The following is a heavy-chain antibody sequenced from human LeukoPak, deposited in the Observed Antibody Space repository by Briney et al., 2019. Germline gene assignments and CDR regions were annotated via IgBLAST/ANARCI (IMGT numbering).Heavy chain of an antibody. Sequence: SSETLSLTCGISGASIGSEYWSWIRQPAGKGLEWIGRIYRSGSTNSNPSLKSRVSMSVDTSKNQFSLRLSSVTAADTAIYYCARSVPSVAGSLDFWGQGTLVTVSS. CDR2: IYRSGST. D-gene: IGHD6-19*01. J-gene: IGHJ4*02. CDR1: GASIGSEY. CDR3: ARSVPSVAGSLDF. V-gene: IGHV4-4*07.